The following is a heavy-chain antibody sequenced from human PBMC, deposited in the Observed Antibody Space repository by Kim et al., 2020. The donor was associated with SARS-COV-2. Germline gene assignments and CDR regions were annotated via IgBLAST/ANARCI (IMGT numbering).Heavy chain of an antibody. D-gene: IGHD6-13*01. CDR2: IYYSGST. J-gene: IGHJ5*02. CDR3: ARHARIAAAGISSRWFDP. CDR1: GGSISSSSYY. V-gene: IGHV4-39*01. Sequence: SETLSLTCTVSGGSISSSSYYWGWIRQPPGKGLEWIGSIYYSGSTYYNPSLKSRVTISVDTSKNQFSLKLSSVTAADTAVYYCARHARIAAAGISSRWFDPWGQGTLVTVSS.